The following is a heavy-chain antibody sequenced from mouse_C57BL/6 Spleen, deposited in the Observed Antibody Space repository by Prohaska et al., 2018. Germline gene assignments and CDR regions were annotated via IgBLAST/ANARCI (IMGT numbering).Heavy chain of an antibody. CDR2: IHPNSGST. D-gene: IGHD1-1*01. V-gene: IGHV1-64*01. Sequence: QVQLQQPGAELVKPGASVKLSCKASGYTFTSYWMHWVKQRPGQGLEWIGMIHPNSGSTNYNEKFKSKATLTVDKSSSTAYMQLSSLTSEDSAVYYCASGGYYGSSPVYFDYWGQGTTLTVSS. CDR3: ASGGYYGSSPVYFDY. J-gene: IGHJ2*01. CDR1: GYTFTSYW.